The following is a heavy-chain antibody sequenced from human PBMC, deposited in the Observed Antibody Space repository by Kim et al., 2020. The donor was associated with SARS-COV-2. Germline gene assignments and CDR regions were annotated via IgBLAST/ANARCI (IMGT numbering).Heavy chain of an antibody. CDR1: GGSFSGYY. J-gene: IGHJ6*02. D-gene: IGHD3-9*01. Sequence: SETLSLTCAVYGGSFSGYYWSWIRQPPGKGLEWIGEINHSGSTNYNPSLKSRVTISVDTSKNQFSLKLSSVTAADTAVYYCARGRVLTALYGMDVWGQGTTVTVSS. CDR2: INHSGST. V-gene: IGHV4-34*01. CDR3: ARGRVLTALYGMDV.